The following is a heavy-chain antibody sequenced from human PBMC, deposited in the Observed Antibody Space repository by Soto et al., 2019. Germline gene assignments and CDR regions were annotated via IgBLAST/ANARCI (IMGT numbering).Heavy chain of an antibody. CDR2: IYYSGST. D-gene: IGHD3-22*01. J-gene: IGHJ4*02. V-gene: IGHV4-59*08. Sequence: PSETLSLTCTVSGGSISSYYWSWIRQPPGKGLEWIGYIYYSGSTNYNPSLKSRVTISVDTSKNQFSLKLSSVTAADTAIYYCARVYYYDSSGLHFFNYWGQGTLVTVSS. CDR1: GGSISSYY. CDR3: ARVYYYDSSGLHFFNY.